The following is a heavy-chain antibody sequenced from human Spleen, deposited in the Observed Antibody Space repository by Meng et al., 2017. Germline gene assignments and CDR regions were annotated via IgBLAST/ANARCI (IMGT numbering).Heavy chain of an antibody. CDR2: MYHTGRT. J-gene: IGHJ4*02. Sequence: QVQLQESGPGLVKPSQTLSLTCTVSGGSISSGDYYWSWIRQPPGKGLEWIGYMYHTGRTNYNPSLKSRLTISVDTSKNQFSLKLSSLTAADTAVYYCGALSSTWHLDYWGRGTLVTVSS. V-gene: IGHV4-61*08. CDR3: GALSSTWHLDY. CDR1: GGSISSGDYY. D-gene: IGHD6-13*01.